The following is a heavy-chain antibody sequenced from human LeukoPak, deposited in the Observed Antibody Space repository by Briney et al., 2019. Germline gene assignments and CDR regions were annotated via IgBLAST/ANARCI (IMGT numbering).Heavy chain of an antibody. CDR2: IYHSGTT. J-gene: IGHJ4*02. CDR3: AGKDGSAGYYLDS. CDR1: GYSIDSYY. D-gene: IGHD5-24*01. V-gene: IGHV4-38-2*01. Sequence: SETLSLTCAVSGYSIDSYYWGWIRQPPGKTLEWIGSIYHSGTTYYNPSLTSRVTILVDTSKNQFSLKLTSVTAADTAVYYCAGKDGSAGYYLDSWGQRALVTVSS.